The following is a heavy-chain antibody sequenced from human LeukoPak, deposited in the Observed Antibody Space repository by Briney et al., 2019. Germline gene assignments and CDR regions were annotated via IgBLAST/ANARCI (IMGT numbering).Heavy chain of an antibody. Sequence: GASVKVSCKASGYTFTSYGISWVRQAPGQGLEWMGWISAYNGNTNYAQKLQGRVTMTTDTSTSTAYMELRSLRSDDTAVYYCARENKGSSWYPYYYYYYYMDVWGKGTTVTVSS. D-gene: IGHD6-13*01. V-gene: IGHV1-18*01. J-gene: IGHJ6*03. CDR2: ISAYNGNT. CDR1: GYTFTSYG. CDR3: ARENKGSSWYPYYYYYYYMDV.